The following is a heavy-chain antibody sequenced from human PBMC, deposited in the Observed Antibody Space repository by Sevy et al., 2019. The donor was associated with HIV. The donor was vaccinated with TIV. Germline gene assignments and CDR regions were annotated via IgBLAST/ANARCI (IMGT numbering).Heavy chain of an antibody. J-gene: IGHJ3*02. D-gene: IGHD3-22*01. CDR2: ISGSGGST. Sequence: GGSLRLSCAASGFTFSSYAMSWVRQAPGKGLEWVSAISGSGGSTYYVDSVKGRFTISRDNSKNTLYLQMNSLRAEDTAVYYCAKDIGPYSSGYDAFDIWGQGTMVTVSS. CDR3: AKDIGPYSSGYDAFDI. CDR1: GFTFSSYA. V-gene: IGHV3-23*01.